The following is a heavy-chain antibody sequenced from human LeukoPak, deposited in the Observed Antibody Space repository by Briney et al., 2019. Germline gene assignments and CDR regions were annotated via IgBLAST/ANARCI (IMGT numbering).Heavy chain of an antibody. CDR3: ARLDIVVVPAAIPGWFDP. CDR2: IIPIFGTA. Sequence: GASVKVSCKASGGTFSSYAISWVRQAPGQGLEWMGGIIPIFGTANYAQKLQGRVTITADESTSTAYMELSSLRSKDTAVYYCARLDIVVVPAAIPGWFDPWGQGTLVTVSS. J-gene: IGHJ5*02. CDR1: GGTFSSYA. D-gene: IGHD2-2*02. V-gene: IGHV1-69*13.